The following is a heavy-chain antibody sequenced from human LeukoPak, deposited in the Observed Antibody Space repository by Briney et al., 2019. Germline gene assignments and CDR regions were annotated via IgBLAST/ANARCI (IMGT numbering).Heavy chain of an antibody. V-gene: IGHV4-59*01. CDR1: GGSISSYY. Sequence: PSETLSLTCTVSGGSISSYYWSWIRQPPGKGLAWIGYIYYSGSTNYNPSLKSRVTISVDTSKNQFSLKLSSVTAADTAVYYCARVRDTAMAEAPFDYWGQGTLVTVSS. CDR2: IYYSGST. D-gene: IGHD5-18*01. J-gene: IGHJ4*02. CDR3: ARVRDTAMAEAPFDY.